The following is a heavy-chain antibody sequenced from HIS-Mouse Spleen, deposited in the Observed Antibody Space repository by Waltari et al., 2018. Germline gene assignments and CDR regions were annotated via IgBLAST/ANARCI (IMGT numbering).Heavy chain of an antibody. CDR2: ISYDGSNK. CDR3: ARDWYYYDSSGYAFDI. CDR1: VFTFSSHA. Sequence: QVQLVESGGGVVQPGRSLRLSCSASVFTFSSHAMHWVRQAPGKGLEWVAVISYDGSNKYYADSVKGRFTISRDNSKNTLYLQMNSLRAEDTAVYYCARDWYYYDSSGYAFDIWGQGTMVTVSS. D-gene: IGHD3-22*01. J-gene: IGHJ3*02. V-gene: IGHV3-30-3*01.